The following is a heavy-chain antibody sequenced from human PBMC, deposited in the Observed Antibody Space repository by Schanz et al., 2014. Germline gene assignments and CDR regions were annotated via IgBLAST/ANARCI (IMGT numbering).Heavy chain of an antibody. CDR3: ASRRRMGISMVRGILKGWFDP. CDR2: ISHDGTT. CDR1: GGSFSAYH. Sequence: QVQLQQWGAGLLKPSETLSLICVINGGSFSAYHWSWLRQSPGKGPEWIGEISHDGTTNYNPSLKSRVTISGDTSKNQFSLNLTSVTAADTAVYYCASRRRMGISMVRGILKGWFDPWGLGTLVTVSS. D-gene: IGHD3-10*01. J-gene: IGHJ5*02. V-gene: IGHV4-34*02.